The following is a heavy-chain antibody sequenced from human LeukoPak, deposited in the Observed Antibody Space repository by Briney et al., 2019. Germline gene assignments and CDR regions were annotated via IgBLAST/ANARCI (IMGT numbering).Heavy chain of an antibody. CDR3: ARVKKVDTSLDY. V-gene: IGHV4-39*01. CDR1: GGSTSSNTFY. Sequence: PWATLSLTCTVSGGSTSSNTFYWGWIRQPPGKGLEWIGAVYYNGNTYYSSSLKSRVTISVDTSKNQFSLKLNSVTAADTAVYFCARVKKVDTSLDYWGQGTLVTVSS. J-gene: IGHJ4*02. D-gene: IGHD5-18*01. CDR2: VYYNGNT.